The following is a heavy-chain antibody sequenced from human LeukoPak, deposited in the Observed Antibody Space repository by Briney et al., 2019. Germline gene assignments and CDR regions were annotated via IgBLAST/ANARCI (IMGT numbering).Heavy chain of an antibody. Sequence: SETLSLTCTVSGYPISSGYYWGWIRQPPGKGLEWIGIANIYYTGSTNYNPSLKSRVDISLDTSKNQISLKLTSVSAADTAVYFCARGWQSRPHYSSSGDFDYWGQGTLVTVSS. D-gene: IGHD6-6*01. V-gene: IGHV4-38-2*02. J-gene: IGHJ4*02. CDR3: ARGWQSRPHYSSSGDFDY. CDR2: ANIYYTGST. CDR1: GYPISSGYY.